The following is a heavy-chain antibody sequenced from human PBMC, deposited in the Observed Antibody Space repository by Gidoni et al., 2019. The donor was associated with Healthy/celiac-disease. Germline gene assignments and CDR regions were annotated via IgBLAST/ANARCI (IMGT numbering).Heavy chain of an antibody. D-gene: IGHD3-3*01. J-gene: IGHJ4*02. CDR3: ARDSTVLFGVVQEFDY. Sequence: QVQLVESGGGVVQPGRSLRLSCAASGFTFSSYGMNWVRPAPGKGLEGVAVIWYDGSNKYYADSVKGRFTISRDNSKNTLYLQMNSLRAEDTAVYYCARDSTVLFGVVQEFDYWGQGTLVTVSS. CDR1: GFTFSSYG. CDR2: IWYDGSNK. V-gene: IGHV3-33*01.